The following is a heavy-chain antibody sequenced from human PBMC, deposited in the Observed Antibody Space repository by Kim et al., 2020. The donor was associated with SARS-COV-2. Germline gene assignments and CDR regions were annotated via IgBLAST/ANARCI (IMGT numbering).Heavy chain of an antibody. Sequence: ASVKVSCKASGYTFTSYGISWVRQATGQGLEWMGWISAYNGNTNYAQKLQGRVTMTTDTSTSTAYMELRSLRSDDTAVYYCAISYYYDSSGYPNDYWGQGTLVTVSS. J-gene: IGHJ4*02. CDR1: GYTFTSYG. D-gene: IGHD3-22*01. CDR2: ISAYNGNT. V-gene: IGHV1-18*01. CDR3: AISYYYDSSGYPNDY.